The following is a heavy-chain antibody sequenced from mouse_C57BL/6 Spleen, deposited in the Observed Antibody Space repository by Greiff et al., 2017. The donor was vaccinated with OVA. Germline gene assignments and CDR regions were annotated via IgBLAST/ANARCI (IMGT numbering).Heavy chain of an antibody. V-gene: IGHV3-1*01. CDR1: GYSITSGYD. J-gene: IGHJ2*01. Sequence: EVKLMESGPGMVKPSQSLSLTCTVPGYSITSGYDWHWIRHFPGNKLEWMGYISYSGSTNYNPSLKSRISITHDTSKNHFFLKLNSVTTEDTATYYCARETAQGYYFDYWGQGTTLTVSS. CDR3: ARETAQGYYFDY. CDR2: ISYSGST. D-gene: IGHD3-2*02.